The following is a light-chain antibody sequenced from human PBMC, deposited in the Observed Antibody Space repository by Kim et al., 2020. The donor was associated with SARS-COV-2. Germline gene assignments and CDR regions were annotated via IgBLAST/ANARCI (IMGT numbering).Light chain of an antibody. CDR3: NSRDTSGNHLVV. V-gene: IGLV3-19*01. J-gene: IGLJ2*01. CDR1: GLKICY. Sequence: GQTVSITWRGDGLKICYETWYQQKPGQAPVLVIYGKNNRPSGIPDRFSGSSSVNTASLTITGAQAEDEADYYCNSRDTSGNHLVVFGGGTQLTVL. CDR2: GKN.